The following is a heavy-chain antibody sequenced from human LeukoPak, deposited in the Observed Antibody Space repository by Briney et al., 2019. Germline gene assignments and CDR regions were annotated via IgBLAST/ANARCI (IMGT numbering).Heavy chain of an antibody. CDR2: ISGGGGST. V-gene: IGHV3-43*02. CDR3: AQDREPRCSLCYYYYMDV. Sequence: GGSLRLSCAASGFTFSDYAMNWVRQAPGKGLEWVSLISGGGGSTYYADSVKGRFTISGDNCKSSLYLQMNSLRAEDTAVYYCAQDREPRCSLCYYYYMDVWGQGTTVTVSS. D-gene: IGHD1-14*01. CDR1: GFTFSDYA. J-gene: IGHJ6*02.